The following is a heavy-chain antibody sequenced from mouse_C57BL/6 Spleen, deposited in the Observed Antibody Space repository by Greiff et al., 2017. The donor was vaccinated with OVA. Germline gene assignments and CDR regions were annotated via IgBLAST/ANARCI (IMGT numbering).Heavy chain of an antibody. J-gene: IGHJ1*03. CDR1: GYTFTSYG. CDR2: IYPRSGNT. V-gene: IGHV1-81*01. CDR3: ARYYYGSSPWWYFDV. D-gene: IGHD1-1*01. Sequence: QVQLKQSGAELARPGASVKLSCKASGYTFTSYGISWVKQRTGQGLEWIGEIYPRSGNTYYNEKFKGKATLTADKSSSTAYMELRSLTSEDSAVYFCARYYYGSSPWWYFDVWGTGTTVTVSS.